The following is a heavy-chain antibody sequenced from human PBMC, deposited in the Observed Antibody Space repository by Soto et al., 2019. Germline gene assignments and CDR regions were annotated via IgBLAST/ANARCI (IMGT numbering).Heavy chain of an antibody. V-gene: IGHV4-61*01. D-gene: IGHD6-19*01. J-gene: IGHJ4*02. CDR1: GGSVSSGSYY. CDR2: IYYTGST. Sequence: SATLSLTCTVSGGSVSSGSYYWNWIRQPPGKGLEWIGYIYYTGSTNYNPSLKSRVTISVDTSKNQFSLKLSSVTAADTAVYYCAGRGGWYPPYSFDYWGEGSLVTVSS. CDR3: AGRGGWYPPYSFDY.